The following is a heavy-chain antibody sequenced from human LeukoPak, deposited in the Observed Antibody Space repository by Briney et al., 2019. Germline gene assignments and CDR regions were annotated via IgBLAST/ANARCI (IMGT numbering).Heavy chain of an antibody. V-gene: IGHV1-2*02. CDR3: ARGAYSSPSSLFDY. CDR1: GYTFADYY. D-gene: IGHD6-6*01. Sequence: ASVKASCKPSGYTFADYYMHWVRQAPGQGLEWMGWINPNSGGTNYARKFQGRVTMTTDTSISTAYMDLTSLMSDDTAVYYCARGAYSSPSSLFDYWGQGTLVTVSS. CDR2: INPNSGGT. J-gene: IGHJ4*02.